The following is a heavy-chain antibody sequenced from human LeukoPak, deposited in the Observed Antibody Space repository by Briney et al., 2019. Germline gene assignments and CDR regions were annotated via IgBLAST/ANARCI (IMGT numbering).Heavy chain of an antibody. D-gene: IGHD6-13*01. CDR2: INHSGST. CDR1: GGSISGNW. Sequence: PSETLSLTCAVSGGSISGNWWSWVRQPPGKGLEWIGEINHSGSTNYNPSLKSRVTISVDTSKNQFSLKLSSVTAADTAVYYCARRLLYSSSYDYWGQGTLVTVSS. J-gene: IGHJ4*02. CDR3: ARRLLYSSSYDY. V-gene: IGHV4-34*01.